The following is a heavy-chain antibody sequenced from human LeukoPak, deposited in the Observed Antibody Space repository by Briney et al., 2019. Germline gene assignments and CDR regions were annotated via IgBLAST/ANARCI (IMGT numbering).Heavy chain of an antibody. J-gene: IGHJ6*04. Sequence: PGWSLRLSCAASGFTFSSYEMNWVRQAPGKGLEWVSYISSSGSTIYYADSVKGRFTISRDNAKNSLYLQMNSLRAEDTAVYYCARGQYSSGWYEEDDYYYGMDVWGKGTTVTASS. V-gene: IGHV3-48*03. CDR3: ARGQYSSGWYEEDDYYYGMDV. CDR2: ISSSGSTI. D-gene: IGHD6-19*01. CDR1: GFTFSSYE.